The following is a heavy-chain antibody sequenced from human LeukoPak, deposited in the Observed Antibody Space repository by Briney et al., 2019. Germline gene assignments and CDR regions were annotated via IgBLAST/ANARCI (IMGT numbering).Heavy chain of an antibody. V-gene: IGHV3-74*01. CDR1: GFTFSSYW. D-gene: IGHD6-19*01. CDR3: AKDQESSGWDY. Sequence: GGSLRLSCAASGFTFSSYWMHWVRQAPGKGLVWVSRINSDGSSTSYADSVKGRFTISRDNAKNTLYLQMNSLRAEDTAVYYCAKDQESSGWDYWGQGTLVTVSS. J-gene: IGHJ4*02. CDR2: INSDGSST.